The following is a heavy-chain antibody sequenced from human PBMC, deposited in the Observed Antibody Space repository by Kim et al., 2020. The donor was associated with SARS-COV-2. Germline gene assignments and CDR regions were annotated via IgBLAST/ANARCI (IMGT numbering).Heavy chain of an antibody. CDR1: GGSFSGYY. V-gene: IGHV4-34*01. CDR2: INHSGST. CDR3: ARGGGAGWEPLDY. Sequence: SETLSLTCAVYGGSFSGYYWSWIRQPPGKGLEWIGEINHSGSTNYNPSLKSRVTISVDTSKNQFSLKLSSVTAADTAVYYCARGGGAGWEPLDYWGQGTLVTVSS. D-gene: IGHD1-26*01. J-gene: IGHJ4*02.